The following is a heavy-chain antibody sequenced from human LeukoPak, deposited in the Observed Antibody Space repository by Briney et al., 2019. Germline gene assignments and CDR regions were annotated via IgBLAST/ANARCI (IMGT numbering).Heavy chain of an antibody. V-gene: IGHV3-30*18. CDR2: ISYDGSNK. Sequence: PGGSLRLSCAASGFTFSSYGMHWVRQAPGKGLEWVAVISYDGSNKYYADSVKGRFTISRDNSKNTLYLQMSSLRAEDTAVYYCAKGFPYDFWSAFDYWGQGTLVTVSS. CDR3: AKGFPYDFWSAFDY. J-gene: IGHJ4*02. CDR1: GFTFSSYG. D-gene: IGHD3-3*01.